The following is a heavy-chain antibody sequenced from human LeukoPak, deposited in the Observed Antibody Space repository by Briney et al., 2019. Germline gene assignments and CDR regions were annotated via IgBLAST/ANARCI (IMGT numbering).Heavy chain of an antibody. CDR1: GFTFSNAW. CDR3: TRQQLVFEY. D-gene: IGHD6-13*01. J-gene: IGHJ4*02. V-gene: IGHV3-15*01. Sequence: PGGSLRLSCAASGFTFSNAWMSWVRQAPGKGLEWVGHIKSKTDGGTTDYAAPVKGRFTISRDDSKNTLYLQMNSLQTEDTAVYYCTRQQLVFEYWGQGTLVTVSS. CDR2: IKSKTDGGTT.